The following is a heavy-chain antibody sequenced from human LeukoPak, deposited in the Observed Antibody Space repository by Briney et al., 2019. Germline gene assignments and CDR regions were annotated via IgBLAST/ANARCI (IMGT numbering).Heavy chain of an antibody. CDR1: GFTFSINTYA. CDR2: ISGSGGST. V-gene: IGHV3-23*01. CDR3: AKVTRYCSSTSCYGN. J-gene: IGHJ4*02. Sequence: TGGSLRLSCAASGFTFSINTYAMTWVRQGPGKGLEWVLAISGSGGSTYYADSVKGRFTISRDNSKNTLYLQMNSLRAEDTAVYYCAKVTRYCSSTSCYGNWGQGTLVTVSS. D-gene: IGHD2-2*01.